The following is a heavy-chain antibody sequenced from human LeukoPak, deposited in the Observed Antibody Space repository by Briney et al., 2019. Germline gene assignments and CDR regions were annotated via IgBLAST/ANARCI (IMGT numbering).Heavy chain of an antibody. CDR2: ISGYNGNT. CDR3: ARGLPHRRYYDSSGYYSYYFDY. J-gene: IGHJ4*02. CDR1: GYTFTSYG. V-gene: IGHV1-18*01. D-gene: IGHD3-22*01. Sequence: ASVTVSCKASGYTFTSYGIIWVRQAPGQGLEWMGWISGYNGNTKYAQKFQGRVTMTTDTSTSTAYMELRSLRSDDTAVYYCARGLPHRRYYDSSGYYSYYFDYWGQGTLVTVSS.